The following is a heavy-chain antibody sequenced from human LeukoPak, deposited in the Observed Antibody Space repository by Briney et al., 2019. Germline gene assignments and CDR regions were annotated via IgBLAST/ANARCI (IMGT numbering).Heavy chain of an antibody. CDR1: GFTFSSYV. Sequence: GGSLRLSCAASGFTFSSYVMHWVRQAPGKGLEWVAIISYDGSNEYYADSVKGRFTISRDNSKNTLYLQMNSLRAADTAVYYCAVRYYYGSGSFPIDPWGQGTLVTVSS. V-gene: IGHV3-30*04. CDR2: ISYDGSNE. CDR3: AVRYYYGSGSFPIDP. D-gene: IGHD3-10*01. J-gene: IGHJ5*02.